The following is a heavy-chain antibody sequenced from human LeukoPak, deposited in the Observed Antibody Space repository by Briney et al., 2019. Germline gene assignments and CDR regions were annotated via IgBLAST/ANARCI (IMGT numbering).Heavy chain of an antibody. CDR3: ARAISDYDASDI. CDR2: ISGGGGST. J-gene: IGHJ3*02. D-gene: IGHD4-17*01. CDR1: GFTFSSYA. Sequence: PGGSLRLSCPASGFTFSSYAMSWVRQAPGKGLEWVSTISGGGGSTYYPGSVKGRFTISRDTAKNSLYLQMNSLRAEDTAVYYCARAISDYDASDIWGQGTMVTVSS. V-gene: IGHV3-23*01.